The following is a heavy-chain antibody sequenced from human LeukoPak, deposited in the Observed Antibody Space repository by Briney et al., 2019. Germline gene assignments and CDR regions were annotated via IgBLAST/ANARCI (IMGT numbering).Heavy chain of an antibody. CDR1: GFTFSSYA. CDR2: ISGSGGST. CDR3: AKDRSTVYYYYYMDV. Sequence: GGSLRLSCAASGFTFSSYAMSWVRQAPGKGLEWVSAISGSGGSTYCADSVKGRFTISRDNSKNTLYLQMNSLRAEDTAVYYCAKDRSTVYYYYYMDVWGKGTTVTVSS. D-gene: IGHD4-17*01. V-gene: IGHV3-23*01. J-gene: IGHJ6*03.